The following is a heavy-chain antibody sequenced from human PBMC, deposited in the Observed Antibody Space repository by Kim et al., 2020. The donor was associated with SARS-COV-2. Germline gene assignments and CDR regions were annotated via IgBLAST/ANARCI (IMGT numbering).Heavy chain of an antibody. J-gene: IGHJ6*02. D-gene: IGHD5-18*01. CDR2: IYYSGST. Sequence: SETLSLTCTVSGGSISSSSYYWGWIRQPPGKGLEWIGSIYYSGSTYYNPSLKSRVTISVDTSKNQFSLKLSSVTAADTAVYYCAREGASYSKLWPPSELFGGMDVWGQGTTVTVSS. V-gene: IGHV4-39*02. CDR1: GGSISSSSYY. CDR3: AREGASYSKLWPPSELFGGMDV.